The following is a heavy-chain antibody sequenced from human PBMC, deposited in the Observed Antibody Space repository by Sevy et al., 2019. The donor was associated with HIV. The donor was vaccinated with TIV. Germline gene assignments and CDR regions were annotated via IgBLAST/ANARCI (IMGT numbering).Heavy chain of an antibody. D-gene: IGHD3-9*01. Sequence: GGSLRLSCAASEFMFSTYAMHWVRQAPGKGLEWVAVISYDGGRHYYADSVKGRFTISRDNSKNTLFLQMNSLRLEDTAFYYGAGVAGYGTDWYPSDYWGQGTQVTVSS. CDR2: ISYDGGRH. V-gene: IGHV3-30-3*01. CDR3: AGVAGYGTDWYPSDY. CDR1: EFMFSTYA. J-gene: IGHJ4*02.